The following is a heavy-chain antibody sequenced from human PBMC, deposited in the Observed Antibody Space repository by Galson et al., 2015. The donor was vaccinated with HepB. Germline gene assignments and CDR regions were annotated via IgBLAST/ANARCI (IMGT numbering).Heavy chain of an antibody. CDR2: ITDKGDST. J-gene: IGHJ4*02. CDR3: AKGYGLFDY. CDR1: GFAFDSHA. V-gene: IGHV3-23*01. Sequence: SLRLSCAASGFAFDSHAMSWVRQAPGRGLEWISGITDKGDSTFYADSVKGRFTVSKDNSNNMLYLQMNSLRAEDAGLYFCAKGYGLFDYWGQGALVTVSS. D-gene: IGHD5-18*01.